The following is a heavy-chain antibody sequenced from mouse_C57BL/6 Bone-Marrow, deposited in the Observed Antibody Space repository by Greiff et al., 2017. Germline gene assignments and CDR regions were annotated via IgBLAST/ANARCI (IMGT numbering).Heavy chain of an antibody. CDR2: IDPETGGT. V-gene: IGHV1-15*01. CDR1: GYTFTDYE. D-gene: IGHD1-1*01. Sequence: QVQLQQSGAELVRPGASVTLSCKASGYTFTDYEMHWVKQTPVHGLEWIGAIDPETGGTAYNQKFKGKAILTADKSSSTAYMELRSLTSEDSAVYYCAREGVATVVAKDGYFDVWGTGTTVTVSS. J-gene: IGHJ1*03. CDR3: AREGVATVVAKDGYFDV.